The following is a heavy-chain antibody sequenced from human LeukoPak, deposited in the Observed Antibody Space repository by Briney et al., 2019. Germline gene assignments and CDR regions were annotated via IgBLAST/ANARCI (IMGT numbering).Heavy chain of an antibody. CDR2: IRSKANSYAT. CDR3: TRHSNYYDSSGYYYLGY. CDR1: GFTFSGSA. Sequence: AGGSLKLSCAASGFTFSGSAMHWVRQASGKGLEWVGRIRSKANSYATAYAASVKGRFTISRDDSKNTAYLQMNSLKTEDTAVYYCTRHSNYYDSSGYYYLGYWGQGTLVTVSS. J-gene: IGHJ4*02. V-gene: IGHV3-73*01. D-gene: IGHD3-22*01.